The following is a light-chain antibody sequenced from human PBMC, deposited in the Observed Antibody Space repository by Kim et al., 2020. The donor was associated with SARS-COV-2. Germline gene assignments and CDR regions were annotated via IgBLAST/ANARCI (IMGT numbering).Light chain of an antibody. V-gene: IGKV1-39*01. CDR3: QQSYTIPLFS. Sequence: SVGDRVTITCRSSQSISNYLNWYQKKPGKAPKLLIYAASNLQRGVPSRFIGRGSGTDFTLTIVSLQPEDFATYYCQQSYTIPLFSFGPGTKVDIK. CDR1: QSISNY. J-gene: IGKJ3*01. CDR2: AAS.